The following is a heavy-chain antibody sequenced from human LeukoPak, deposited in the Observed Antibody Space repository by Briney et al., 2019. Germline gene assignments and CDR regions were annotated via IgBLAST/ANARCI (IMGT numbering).Heavy chain of an antibody. CDR1: GGTFSSYP. V-gene: IGHV1-69*13. CDR3: ARGGGTEWLLVPFEY. CDR2: IIPIFGTA. D-gene: IGHD3-22*01. Sequence: ATVKVSCKASGGTFSSYPISWVRQAPGQGLEWMGGIIPIFGTADYAQKFQGRVTITADESTSTAYMELSSLRSEDTAVYYCARGGGTEWLLVPFEYWGQGTLVTVS. J-gene: IGHJ4*02.